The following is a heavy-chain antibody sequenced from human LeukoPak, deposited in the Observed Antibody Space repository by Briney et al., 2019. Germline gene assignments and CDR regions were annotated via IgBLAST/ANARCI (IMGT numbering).Heavy chain of an antibody. CDR2: ISSTSTTI. Sequence: PGGSLRLSCAASGFTFSDYTMNWVRQAPGKGLEWVSYISSTSTTIYYADSVKGRFTISRDNAKNSLYLQMNSLRAEDTAVYYCARADYSNYGMETFDYWGQGTLVTVSS. D-gene: IGHD4-11*01. CDR3: ARADYSNYGMETFDY. J-gene: IGHJ4*02. CDR1: GFTFSDYT. V-gene: IGHV3-48*04.